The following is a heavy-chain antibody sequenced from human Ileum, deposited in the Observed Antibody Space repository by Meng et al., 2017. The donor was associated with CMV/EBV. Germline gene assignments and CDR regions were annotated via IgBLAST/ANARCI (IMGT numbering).Heavy chain of an antibody. Sequence: ELQEAGPGRVEPAEPLSLTCTASGDPISSGSHSWAWFRQPPGKRLEWIGSMYFSGIADYNPSLKSRVTISLHATQKQFSLRLTSVTAADSAVYFCARDLTNKWFYYWGQGTLVTVSS. J-gene: IGHJ4*02. CDR2: MYFSGIA. V-gene: IGHV4-39*07. CDR1: GDPISSGSHS. D-gene: IGHD1-26*01. CDR3: ARDLTNKWFYY.